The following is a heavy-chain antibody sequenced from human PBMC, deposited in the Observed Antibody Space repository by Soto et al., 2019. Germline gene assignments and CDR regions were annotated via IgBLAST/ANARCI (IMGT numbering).Heavy chain of an antibody. V-gene: IGHV3-43*01. CDR3: AKDQPPLGSGSYPE. CDR2: ISWDGNST. Sequence: LGGALRLSCAASGFTFYDYTLHLVRQAPGEGLEWVSLISWDGNSTYYADSVKGRFTISRDNSKNSLYLQMNSLRAEDTAVYYCAKDQPPLGSGSYPEWGQGTLVTVSS. D-gene: IGHD1-26*01. CDR1: GFTFYDYT. J-gene: IGHJ4*02.